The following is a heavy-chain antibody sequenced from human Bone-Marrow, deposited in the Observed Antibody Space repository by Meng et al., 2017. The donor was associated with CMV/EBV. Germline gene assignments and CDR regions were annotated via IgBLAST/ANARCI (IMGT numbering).Heavy chain of an antibody. CDR1: GFTFSSYA. CDR2: ISYDGSNK. Sequence: GESLKISCAASGFTFSSYAMHWVRQAPGKGLEWVAVISYDGSNKYYADSVKGRFTISRDNSKTTLYLQMNSLRAEDTAVYYCARNGVRGVWGYYFDYWGQGTLVTVSS. V-gene: IGHV3-30*04. D-gene: IGHD3-10*01. CDR3: ARNGVRGVWGYYFDY. J-gene: IGHJ4*02.